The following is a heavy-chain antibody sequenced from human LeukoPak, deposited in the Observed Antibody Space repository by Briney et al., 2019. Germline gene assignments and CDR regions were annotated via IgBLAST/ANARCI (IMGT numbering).Heavy chain of an antibody. CDR1: GYSISSGYY. CDR2: IYHSGST. V-gene: IGHV4-38-2*02. D-gene: IGHD3-22*01. CDR3: ARGVYYYDRSGYLFDY. Sequence: SETLSLTCTVSGYSISSGYYWGWIRQPPGKGLEWIGSIYHSGSTNYNPSLKTRVTISVDKSKNQFSLKLSSVTAADTAVYYCARGVYYYDRSGYLFDYWGQGTLVTVSS. J-gene: IGHJ4*02.